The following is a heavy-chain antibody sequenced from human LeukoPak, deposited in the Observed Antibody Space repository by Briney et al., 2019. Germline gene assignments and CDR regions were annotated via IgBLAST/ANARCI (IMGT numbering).Heavy chain of an antibody. Sequence: GGSLRLSCAASGFTVSSNYMSWVRQAPGKGVEWVSVIYSGGRTYYADSVKGRFTISRHNSKNTLYLQMNSLRAEDTAVYYCARAGGGSSSWPYFDYWGQGTLVTVSS. CDR2: IYSGGRT. D-gene: IGHD6-13*01. CDR3: ARAGGGSSSWPYFDY. CDR1: GFTVSSNY. V-gene: IGHV3-53*04. J-gene: IGHJ4*02.